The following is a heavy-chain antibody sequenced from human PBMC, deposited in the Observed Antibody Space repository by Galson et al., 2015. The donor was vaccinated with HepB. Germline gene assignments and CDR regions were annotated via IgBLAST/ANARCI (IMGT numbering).Heavy chain of an antibody. Sequence: SLRLSCAASGFTFSSVWMSWVRQAPGKGLEWVSAISGSGGSTYYADSVKGRFTISRDNSKNTLYLQMNSLRAEDTAVYYCAKDLSICSGGSCYSAPPVGYWGQGTLVTVSS. CDR2: ISGSGGST. CDR3: AKDLSICSGGSCYSAPPVGY. D-gene: IGHD2-15*01. CDR1: GFTFSSVW. V-gene: IGHV3-23*01. J-gene: IGHJ4*02.